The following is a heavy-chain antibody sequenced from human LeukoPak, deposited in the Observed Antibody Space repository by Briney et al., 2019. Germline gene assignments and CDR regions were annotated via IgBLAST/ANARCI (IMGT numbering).Heavy chain of an antibody. CDR1: GYTFTGYY. J-gene: IGHJ4*02. V-gene: IGHV1-2*02. Sequence: ASVKVSCKASGYTFTGYYMHWVRQAPGQGLEWMGWINPNSGGTNYAQKFQGRVTMTRDTSISTAYMELSRLRSDDTAVYYCARDGNYYYDSSGYYYPSYWGQGTLVTVSS. CDR2: INPNSGGT. CDR3: ARDGNYYYDSSGYYYPSY. D-gene: IGHD3-22*01.